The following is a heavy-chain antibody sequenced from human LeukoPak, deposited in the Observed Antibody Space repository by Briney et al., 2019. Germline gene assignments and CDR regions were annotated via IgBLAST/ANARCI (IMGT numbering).Heavy chain of an antibody. J-gene: IGHJ4*02. D-gene: IGHD3-10*01. CDR3: ASHPRQASGTYYSAQVDY. Sequence: PSETLSLTCTVSGGSIDTYYWDWIRQPAGKGLEWIGRIYTGGSTDYNPSLNSRVTMSLDTSKNHFSLKLNSVTAADTAVYYCASHPRQASGTYYSAQVDYWVQGTLVTVSS. CDR2: IYTGGST. V-gene: IGHV4-4*07. CDR1: GGSIDTYY.